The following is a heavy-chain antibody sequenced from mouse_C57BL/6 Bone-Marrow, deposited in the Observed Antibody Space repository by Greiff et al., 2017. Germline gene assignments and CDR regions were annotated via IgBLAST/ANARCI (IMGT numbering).Heavy chain of an antibody. CDR3: TTHYGSSHMDY. CDR1: GFNIKDDY. J-gene: IGHJ4*01. Sequence: VQLQQSGAELVRPGASVKLSCTASGFNIKDDYMHWVKQRPEQGLEWIGWLDPENGDTEYASKFQGKATITADTSSTTAYLQLSSLTSEDTAVYYCTTHYGSSHMDYWGQGTSVTVSS. V-gene: IGHV14-4*01. D-gene: IGHD1-1*01. CDR2: LDPENGDT.